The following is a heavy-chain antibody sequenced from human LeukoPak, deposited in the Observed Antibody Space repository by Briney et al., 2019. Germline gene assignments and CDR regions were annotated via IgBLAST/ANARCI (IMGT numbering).Heavy chain of an antibody. D-gene: IGHD1-1*01. CDR1: GFSLSTSGVG. CDR2: IYWNDDK. V-gene: IGHV2-5*01. Sequence: SGPTLVNPTQTLTLTCSFSGFSLSTSGVGVGWIRQPPGEALEWLALIYWNDDKVYSPSLKSRLTITKDTSKNQVVLTMANMDPVDTATYYCAGTDCYYYIMDVWGQGTTVTVSS. CDR3: AGTDCYYYIMDV. J-gene: IGHJ6*02.